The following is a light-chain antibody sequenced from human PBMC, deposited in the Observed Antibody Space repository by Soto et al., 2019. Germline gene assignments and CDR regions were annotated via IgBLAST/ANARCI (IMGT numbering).Light chain of an antibody. V-gene: IGKV3-20*01. J-gene: IGKJ2*01. Sequence: EIVLTQSPGTLSLSPGERATLSCRASQSVSSSYLAWYQQKPGQAPRLLIYGASSRATGIPDRFIGSGSGTDFTLTISRLEPEDFAVYYCQQYGSSPPYTFGQGTKLDIK. CDR2: GAS. CDR1: QSVSSSY. CDR3: QQYGSSPPYT.